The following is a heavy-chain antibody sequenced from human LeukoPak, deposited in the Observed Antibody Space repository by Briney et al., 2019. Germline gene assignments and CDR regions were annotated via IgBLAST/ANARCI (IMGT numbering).Heavy chain of an antibody. J-gene: IGHJ4*02. Sequence: GGSLRLSCAASGFTFSSYAMHWVRQAPGKGLEYISAISSNGGSTYYANSVKGRFTISRDNSKNTLYLQMGSLRAEDMAVYYCARGRGLYCSSTSCSSFDYWGQGTLVTVSS. V-gene: IGHV3-64*01. D-gene: IGHD2-2*01. CDR2: ISSNGGST. CDR1: GFTFSSYA. CDR3: ARGRGLYCSSTSCSSFDY.